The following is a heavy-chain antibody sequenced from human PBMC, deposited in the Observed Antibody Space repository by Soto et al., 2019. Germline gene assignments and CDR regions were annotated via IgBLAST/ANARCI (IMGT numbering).Heavy chain of an antibody. CDR1: GYTFTSYY. CDR2: INPSGGST. Sequence: GASVKVSCKASGYTFTSYYMHWVRQAPGQGLEWMGIINPSGGSTSYAQKFQGRVTMTRGTSTSTVYMELSSLRSEDTAVYYCASAGSTSVYDFWSGQYYMDVWGKGTTVTVSS. CDR3: ASAGSTSVYDFWSGQYYMDV. D-gene: IGHD3-3*01. J-gene: IGHJ6*03. V-gene: IGHV1-46*03.